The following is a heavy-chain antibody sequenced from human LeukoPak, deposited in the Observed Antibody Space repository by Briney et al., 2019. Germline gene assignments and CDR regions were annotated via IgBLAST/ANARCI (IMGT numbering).Heavy chain of an antibody. D-gene: IGHD6-19*01. J-gene: IGHJ4*02. CDR1: GGSISSYY. CDR3: AKGSLVQYSSGWYTFDY. CDR2: ISGSGGST. V-gene: IGHV3-23*01. Sequence: ETLSLTCTVSGGSISSYYWGWIRQPPGKGLEWVSAISGSGGSTYYADSVKGRFTISRDNSKNTLYLQMNSLRAEDTAVYYCAKGSLVQYSSGWYTFDYWGQGTLVTVSS.